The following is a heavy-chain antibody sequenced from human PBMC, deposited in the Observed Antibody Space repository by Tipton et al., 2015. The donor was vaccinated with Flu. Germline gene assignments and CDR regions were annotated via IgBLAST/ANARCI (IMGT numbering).Heavy chain of an antibody. Sequence: SLRLSCAPSGLTFSRFSIHWVRQAPGKGLVWVGRISTDGSGTTYADSVRGRFTISRDNSKNTLYLEMNSLRGDDTAVYYCASGDSSGWYTEFDYWGQGTLVTVSS. CDR3: ASGDSSGWYTEFDY. CDR2: ISTDGSGT. J-gene: IGHJ4*02. V-gene: IGHV3-74*03. CDR1: GLTFSRFS. D-gene: IGHD6-19*01.